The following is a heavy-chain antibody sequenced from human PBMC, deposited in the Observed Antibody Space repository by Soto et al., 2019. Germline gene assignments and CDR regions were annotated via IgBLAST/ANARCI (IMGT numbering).Heavy chain of an antibody. V-gene: IGHV3-23*01. CDR1: GFSFASFA. J-gene: IGHJ4*02. D-gene: IGHD5-12*01. CDR2: IVGSDAKT. Sequence: FLRLSCTTSGFSFASFALTWVRQAPGQGLEWVATIVGSDAKTHYADSVKGRFSISRDTSRNTVYLQMNNLRADDTAIYYCAKWTYLDFWGQGTRVTVSS. CDR3: AKWTYLDF.